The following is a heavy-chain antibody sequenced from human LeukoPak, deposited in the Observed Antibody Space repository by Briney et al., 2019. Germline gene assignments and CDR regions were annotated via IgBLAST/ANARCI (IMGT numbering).Heavy chain of an antibody. CDR2: ISYDGSNK. V-gene: IGHV3-30-3*01. J-gene: IGHJ4*02. CDR1: GVTFSSYA. D-gene: IGHD6-13*01. CDR3: ARGPLIAAAGTW. Sequence: GGSLRLSCAASGVTFSSYAMHWVRQAPGKGLEWVAVISYDGSNKYYVDSVKGRFTISRDNSKNTLYVQMNSLRAEDTAVYYCARGPLIAAAGTWWGQGTLVTVSS.